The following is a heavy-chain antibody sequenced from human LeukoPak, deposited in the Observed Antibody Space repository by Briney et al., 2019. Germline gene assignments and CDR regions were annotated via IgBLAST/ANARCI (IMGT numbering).Heavy chain of an antibody. V-gene: IGHV3-48*03. Sequence: GGSLRLSCAASGFTFSSYEMNWVRQAPGKGLEWVSYISSSGSTIYYADSVKGRFAISRDNAKNSLYLQMNSLRAEDTAVYYCAELGITMIGGVWGKGTTVNISS. D-gene: IGHD3-10*02. CDR2: ISSSGSTI. CDR1: GFTFSSYE. J-gene: IGHJ6*04. CDR3: AELGITMIGGV.